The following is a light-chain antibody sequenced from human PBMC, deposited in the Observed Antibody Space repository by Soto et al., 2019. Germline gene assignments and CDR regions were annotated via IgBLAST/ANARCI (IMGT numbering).Light chain of an antibody. Sequence: QSALAQPASVSGSPGQSITISCTGTSSDLAIYNLVSWFQQHPGRAPKLLIYEASRRSSGVSKRFSGSQSGNTASLTISGLEAEDEAIYYCSSYIDSTTFYVFGTGTKVTVL. J-gene: IGLJ1*01. CDR1: SSDLAIYNL. V-gene: IGLV2-23*01. CDR2: EAS. CDR3: SSYIDSTTFYV.